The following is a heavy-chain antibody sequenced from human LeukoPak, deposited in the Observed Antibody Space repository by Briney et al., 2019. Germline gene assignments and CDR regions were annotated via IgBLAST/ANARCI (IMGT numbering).Heavy chain of an antibody. CDR1: GGSIRSSSHY. J-gene: IGHJ4*02. Sequence: SETLSLTCTVSGGSIRSSSHYWGWIRQPPGEGLEWIGIIYHSGTTYYNASLKSRVTISVDTSKNQFSLKVTSVTAADTAVYYCARWQGRGWYNFLDYWGQGTLVTVSS. CDR3: ARWQGRGWYNFLDY. CDR2: IYHSGTT. V-gene: IGHV4-39*07. D-gene: IGHD6-19*01.